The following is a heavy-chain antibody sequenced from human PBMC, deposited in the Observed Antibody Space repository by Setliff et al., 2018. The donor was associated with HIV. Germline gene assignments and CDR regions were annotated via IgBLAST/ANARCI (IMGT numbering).Heavy chain of an antibody. V-gene: IGHV4-61*09. D-gene: IGHD6-19*01. Sequence: PSETLSLTCTVSGGSISSETYYWNWIRQPAGKGLEHIGHIYTGGSTNYNPSLKSRVTMTRDTSINTAYMELSGLRYDDTAVYYCTRGRGSGWSPRSYGMDVWGQGTTVTVSS. J-gene: IGHJ6*02. CDR1: GGSISSETYY. CDR3: TRGRGSGWSPRSYGMDV. CDR2: IYTGGST.